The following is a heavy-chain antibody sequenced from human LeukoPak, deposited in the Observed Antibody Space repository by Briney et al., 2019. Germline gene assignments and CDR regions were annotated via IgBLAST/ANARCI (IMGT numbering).Heavy chain of an antibody. D-gene: IGHD5-18*01. V-gene: IGHV5-51*01. CDR1: GYSFTTYW. Sequence: GESLKISCKAFGYSFTTYWIGWVRQLPGKGLEWMGIIYPGDSDTRYSPSFQGQVTISADKSISTAYLQWSSLKASDTAMYYCARGNRYSDGRPFDYWGQGTLVTVSS. J-gene: IGHJ4*02. CDR2: IYPGDSDT. CDR3: ARGNRYSDGRPFDY.